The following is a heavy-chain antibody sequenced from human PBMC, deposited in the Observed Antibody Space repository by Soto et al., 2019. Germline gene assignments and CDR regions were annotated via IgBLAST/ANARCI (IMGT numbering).Heavy chain of an antibody. CDR2: IYSGGST. V-gene: IGHV3-53*01. Sequence: GGSLRLSCAASGFTVGSNYMSWVRQAPGKGLEWVSVIYSGGSTYYADSVKGRFTISRDNSKNTLYLQMNSLRAEDTAVYYCARVGSPYYGMDVWGQGTTVTVSS. CDR3: ARVGSPYYGMDV. J-gene: IGHJ6*02. D-gene: IGHD5-12*01. CDR1: GFTVGSNY.